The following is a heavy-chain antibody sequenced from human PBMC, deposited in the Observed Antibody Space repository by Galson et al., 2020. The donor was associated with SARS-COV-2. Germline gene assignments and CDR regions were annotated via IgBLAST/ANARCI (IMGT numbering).Heavy chain of an antibody. V-gene: IGHV3-23*01. D-gene: IGHD2-15*01. CDR1: GFTFSSYA. CDR3: AKAVRYCSGGTCYSYQYYGMDV. Sequence: GESLKISCAASGFTFSSYAMSRVRQAPGKGLEWVSDISGSGGSTYHADSVKGRFTISRDNSKNTLYLQMNSLRGEDTAVYYCAKAVRYCSGGTCYSYQYYGMDVWGQGTTVTVSS. J-gene: IGHJ6*02. CDR2: ISGSGGST.